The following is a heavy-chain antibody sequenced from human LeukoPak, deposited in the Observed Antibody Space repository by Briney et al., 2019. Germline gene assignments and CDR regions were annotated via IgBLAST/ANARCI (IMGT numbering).Heavy chain of an antibody. CDR2: IWYDGSNK. Sequence: GGSLRLSCAASGFTFSSYGVHWVRQAPGKGLEWVAVIWYDGSNKYYADSVKGRFTISRDNSKNTLYLQMNSLRAEDTAVYYCAKGTGIAVAGPGYWGQGTLVTVSS. CDR3: AKGTGIAVAGPGY. J-gene: IGHJ4*02. CDR1: GFTFSSYG. D-gene: IGHD6-19*01. V-gene: IGHV3-33*06.